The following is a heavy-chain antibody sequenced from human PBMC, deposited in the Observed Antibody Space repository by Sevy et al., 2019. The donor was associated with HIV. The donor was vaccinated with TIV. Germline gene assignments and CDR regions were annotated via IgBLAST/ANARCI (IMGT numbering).Heavy chain of an antibody. Sequence: SETLSLTCAVHDGSFSGYYWNWIRQLPGKGLEWIGEINESGITYYNPSLKSRVTIYVDTSKKQVSLQLNSVTAVDSAVYFCARSPPVVVVPGAPSWFDPWGQGTLVTVSS. J-gene: IGHJ5*02. D-gene: IGHD2-2*01. CDR2: INESGIT. CDR3: ARSPPVVVVPGAPSWFDP. V-gene: IGHV4-34*01. CDR1: DGSFSGYY.